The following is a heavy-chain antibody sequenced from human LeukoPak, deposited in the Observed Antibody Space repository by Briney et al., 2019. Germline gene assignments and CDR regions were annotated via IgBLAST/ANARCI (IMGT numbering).Heavy chain of an antibody. D-gene: IGHD3-10*01. CDR2: ISWNSGNI. CDR3: AKASGSYYYYYIDV. CDR1: GFTFDDYA. V-gene: IGHV3-9*03. J-gene: IGHJ6*03. Sequence: GRSLRLSCAASGFTFDDYAMHWVRQAPGKGLEWVSGISWNSGNIDYTDSVKGRFTISRDNAKNSLYLQMNSLRAEDMALYYCAKASGSYYYYYIDVWGKGTTVTVSS.